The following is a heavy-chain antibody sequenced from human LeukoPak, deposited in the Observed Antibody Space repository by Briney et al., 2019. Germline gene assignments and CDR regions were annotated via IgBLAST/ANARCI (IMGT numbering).Heavy chain of an antibody. V-gene: IGHV4-34*01. J-gene: IGHJ4*02. Sequence: SETPSLTCAVYGGSFSGYYWSWIRQPPGKGLEWIGEINHSGSTNYNPSLKSRVTISVDTSKNQFSLKLSSVTAADTAVYYCARGRWSVAAGTLDYWGQGTLVTVSS. D-gene: IGHD6-13*01. CDR1: GGSFSGYY. CDR2: INHSGST. CDR3: ARGRWSVAAGTLDY.